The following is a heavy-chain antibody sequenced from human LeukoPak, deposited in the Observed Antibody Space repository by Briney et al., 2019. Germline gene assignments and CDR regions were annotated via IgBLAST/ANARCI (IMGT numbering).Heavy chain of an antibody. CDR3: ARDYEAYIVVVPAATVWFDP. CDR1: GYTFTGYY. CDR2: INPNSGGT. D-gene: IGHD2-2*01. Sequence: VASVKVSCKASGYTFTGYYMHWVRQAPGQGLEWMGWINPNSGGTNYAQKFQGRVTMTRDTSISTAYMELSRLRSDDTAVYYCARDYEAYIVVVPAATVWFDPWGQGTLVTVSS. V-gene: IGHV1-2*02. J-gene: IGHJ5*02.